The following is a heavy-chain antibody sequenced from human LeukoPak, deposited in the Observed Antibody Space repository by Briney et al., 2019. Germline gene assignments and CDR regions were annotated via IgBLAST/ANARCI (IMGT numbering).Heavy chain of an antibody. D-gene: IGHD6-19*01. Sequence: GGSLRLSCAASGFTFSDYYMSWIRQAPGKVLEWVSYISYSGSTIFYADSVKGRFTISRDNAKNSLYLQMNSLRAEDTALYYCAKDLTQWLVPSRGFDYWGQGTLVTVSS. V-gene: IGHV3-11*01. CDR1: GFTFSDYY. CDR2: ISYSGSTI. CDR3: AKDLTQWLVPSRGFDY. J-gene: IGHJ4*02.